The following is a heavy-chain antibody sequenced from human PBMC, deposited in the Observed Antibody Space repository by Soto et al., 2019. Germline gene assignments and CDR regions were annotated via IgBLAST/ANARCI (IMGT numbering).Heavy chain of an antibody. CDR3: ARDQGLYVHTGMVIDYYGMDV. D-gene: IGHD5-18*01. Sequence: QVQLVQSGAEVKKPGSSVKVSCNTSGGTFNSFAISWVRQAPGQGLEWMGGVIPNFETTYYAQKFHGRLTIAADESTATVYMELSSLRSEDTAVYYCARDQGLYVHTGMVIDYYGMDVWGQGTTVTVSS. V-gene: IGHV1-69*01. J-gene: IGHJ6*02. CDR1: GGTFNSFA. CDR2: VIPNFETT.